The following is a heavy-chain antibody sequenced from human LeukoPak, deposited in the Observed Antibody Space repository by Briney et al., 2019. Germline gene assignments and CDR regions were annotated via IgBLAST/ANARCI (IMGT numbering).Heavy chain of an antibody. D-gene: IGHD2-2*01. CDR3: ARGLLGYCSSTSCQTHGDY. CDR1: GGSFSGHY. V-gene: IGHV4-34*01. J-gene: IGHJ4*02. Sequence: SKTLSLTCAVYGGSFSGHYWSWIRQPPGKGLEWIGEINHSGSTNYNPSLKSRVTISVDTSKNQFSLKLSSVTAADTAVYYCARGLLGYCSSTSCQTHGDYWGQGTLVTVSS. CDR2: INHSGST.